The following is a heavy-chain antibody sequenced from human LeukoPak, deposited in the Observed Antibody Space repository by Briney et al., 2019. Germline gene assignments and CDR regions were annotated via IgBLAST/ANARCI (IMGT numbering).Heavy chain of an antibody. CDR2: ISGSGGST. Sequence: GGSLRLSCAASGFTFSSYAMSWVRQAPGKGLEWVSAISGSGGSTYYADSVKGRFTISRDNSKNTLYLQMNSLRAEDTAVYYCARELRGYSYGYSHYFDYWGQGTLVTVSS. D-gene: IGHD5-18*01. CDR1: GFTFSSYA. V-gene: IGHV3-23*01. CDR3: ARELRGYSYGYSHYFDY. J-gene: IGHJ4*02.